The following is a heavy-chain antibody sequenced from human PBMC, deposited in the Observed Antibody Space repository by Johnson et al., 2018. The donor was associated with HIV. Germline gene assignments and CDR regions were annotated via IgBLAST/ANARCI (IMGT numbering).Heavy chain of an antibody. J-gene: IGHJ3*02. CDR3: ARAENCWRCGSFYWEWAFDI. CDR1: GFSFSDYY. D-gene: IGHD2-15*01. V-gene: IGHV3-11*04. Sequence: QVQLVESGGGLVKPGGSLRLSCAASGFSFSDYYMTWIRQAPGKGLEWVSYISSSGASIYYADSVKGRFTISRANGKNSLSLQMNSLQAGDTAVYFCARAENCWRCGSFYWEWAFDIWGQGTMVTVSS. CDR2: ISSSGASI.